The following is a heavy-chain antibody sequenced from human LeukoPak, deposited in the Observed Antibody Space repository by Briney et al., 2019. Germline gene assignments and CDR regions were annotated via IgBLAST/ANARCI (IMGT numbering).Heavy chain of an antibody. CDR3: AREAGIAVYYFDN. Sequence: GRSLRLSCVASGFTFTTYGMHRVLQAPGKVLEWVAVVWYDRSYKYYSDSVKGRFTISRYNSKSTLPLVMNSLRAEDSAVYYCAREAGIAVYYFDNWGQGTLVTVSS. V-gene: IGHV3-33*01. D-gene: IGHD6-19*01. J-gene: IGHJ4*02. CDR1: GFTFTTYG. CDR2: VWYDRSYK.